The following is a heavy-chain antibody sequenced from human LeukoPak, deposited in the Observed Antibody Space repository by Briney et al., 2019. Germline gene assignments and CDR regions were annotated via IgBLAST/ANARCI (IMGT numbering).Heavy chain of an antibody. J-gene: IGHJ3*02. CDR3: ARGGGDFWSGWLDAFDI. V-gene: IGHV1-2*02. D-gene: IGHD3-3*01. CDR2: INPNSGGT. Sequence: ASVKVSCKASGYTFTSYYMHWVRQAPGQGLEWMGWINPNSGGTNYAQKFQGRVTMTRDTSISTAYMELSRLRSDDTAVYYCARGGGDFWSGWLDAFDIWGQGTMVTVSS. CDR1: GYTFTSYY.